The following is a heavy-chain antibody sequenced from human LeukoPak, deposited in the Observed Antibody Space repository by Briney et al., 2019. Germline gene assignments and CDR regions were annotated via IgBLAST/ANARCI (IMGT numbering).Heavy chain of an antibody. CDR2: ISGNGGYT. D-gene: IGHD2-15*01. J-gene: IGHJ4*02. CDR3: AKDRTMGYCSGGRCAYFDY. Sequence: HTGGSLRLSCAASGLIFSSYAMSWVRQAPGKGLEWVSGISGNGGYTYYADSVKGRFTISRDNSKNTLYLQMNSLGAEDTAVYYCAKDRTMGYCSGGRCAYFDYWGQGTLVTVSS. CDR1: GLIFSSYA. V-gene: IGHV3-23*01.